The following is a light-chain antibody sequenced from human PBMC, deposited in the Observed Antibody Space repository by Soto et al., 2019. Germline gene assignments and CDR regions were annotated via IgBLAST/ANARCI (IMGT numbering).Light chain of an antibody. CDR1: QSVLYSSNNKNY. CDR2: WAS. J-gene: IGKJ2*01. Sequence: DIVLTQSPDSLAVSLGERATINCKSSQSVLYSSNNKNYLAWYQQKPGQPPKLLIYWASTRESGVPDRFSGSGSGTDLAPAVSSLQAEDVAVYYCQQYYSTPPYTFGQGTKLEIK. V-gene: IGKV4-1*01. CDR3: QQYYSTPPYT.